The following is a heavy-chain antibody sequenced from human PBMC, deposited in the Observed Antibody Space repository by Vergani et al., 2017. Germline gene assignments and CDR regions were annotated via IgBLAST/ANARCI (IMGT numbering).Heavy chain of an antibody. CDR3: ARHTSPRSWVVVADYYYYYGMDV. CDR1: GGSISSSSYY. J-gene: IGHJ6*02. CDR2: IYYSGST. V-gene: IGHV4-39*01. D-gene: IGHD2-15*01. Sequence: QLQLQESGPGLVKPSETLSLTCTVSGGSISSSSYYWGWIRQPPGKGLEWIGSIYYSGSTYYNPSLKGRVTISVDTSKNQFSLKLSSVTATDTAVYYCARHTSPRSWVVVADYYYYYGMDVWGQGTTVTVSS.